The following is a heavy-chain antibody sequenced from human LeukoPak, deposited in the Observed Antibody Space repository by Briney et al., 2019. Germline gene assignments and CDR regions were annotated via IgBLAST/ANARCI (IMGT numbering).Heavy chain of an antibody. Sequence: GGSLRLSCAASGFTFSSYAMSWVRQAPGKGLEWVSAISGSGGSTYYADSAKGRFTISRDNSKNTLYLQMNSLRAEDTAVYYCPVAATPDRVPNWFDPWGQGTLVTVSS. CDR2: ISGSGGST. J-gene: IGHJ5*02. V-gene: IGHV3-23*01. CDR1: GFTFSSYA. D-gene: IGHD2-15*01. CDR3: PVAATPDRVPNWFDP.